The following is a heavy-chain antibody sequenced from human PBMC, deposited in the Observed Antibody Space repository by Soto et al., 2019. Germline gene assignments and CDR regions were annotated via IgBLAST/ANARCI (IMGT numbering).Heavy chain of an antibody. CDR1: GFTFSSYG. D-gene: IGHD3-3*01. J-gene: IGHJ4*02. CDR2: ISYDGSNK. CDR3: AKDSVPRWDYDLWSGPDY. Sequence: GGSLRLSCAASGFTFSSYGMHWVRQAPGKGLEWVAVISYDGSNKYYADSVKGRFTISRDNSKNTLYLQMNSLRAEDTAVYYCAKDSVPRWDYDLWSGPDYWGQGTLVTVSS. V-gene: IGHV3-30*18.